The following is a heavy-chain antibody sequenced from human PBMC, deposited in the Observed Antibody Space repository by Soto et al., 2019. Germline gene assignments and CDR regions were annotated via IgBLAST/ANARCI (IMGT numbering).Heavy chain of an antibody. CDR1: GYTFTIYG. CDR2: ISAYNDNT. Sequence: QVQLVQSGAEVKKPGASVKVSCKPSGYTFTIYGISWVRQAPGQGLEWMGWISAYNDNTKYAQKLQGRVTMTTDTSPSTASMELRRLRSDDTAVYYCARDSPPVDYWCQGTLVTVSS. J-gene: IGHJ4*02. V-gene: IGHV1-18*01. CDR3: ARDSPPVDY.